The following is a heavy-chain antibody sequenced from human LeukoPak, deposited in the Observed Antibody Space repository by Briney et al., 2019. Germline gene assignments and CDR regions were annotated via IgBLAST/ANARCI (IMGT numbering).Heavy chain of an antibody. J-gene: IGHJ3*02. CDR1: AFTLSKYW. CDR2: IRGDGSVK. V-gene: IGHV3-7*01. CDR3: SRDANYYDSSRHYFDAFDI. Sequence: GRCLRLSCVASAFTLSKYWMTWARQDPGKGMEWVAKIRGDGSVKYLLDSVKGRFTISRDNVKNSLSLEMNNLRAEDTAVYYCSRDANYYDSSRHYFDAFDIWGQGTMVTVSS. D-gene: IGHD3-22*01.